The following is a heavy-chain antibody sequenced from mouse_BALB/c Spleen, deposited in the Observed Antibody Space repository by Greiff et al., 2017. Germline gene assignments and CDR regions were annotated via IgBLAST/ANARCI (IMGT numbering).Heavy chain of an antibody. Sequence: EVQLVESGPGLVKPSQSLSLTCTVTGYSITSDYAWNWIRQFPGNKLDWMGYISYSGSTSYNPSLKSRISITRDTSKNQFFLQLNSVTTEDTATYYCARSRSGNYVWFAYWGQGTLVTVSA. V-gene: IGHV3-2*02. CDR1: GYSITSDYA. CDR2: ISYSGST. D-gene: IGHD2-1*01. CDR3: ARSRSGNYVWFAY. J-gene: IGHJ3*01.